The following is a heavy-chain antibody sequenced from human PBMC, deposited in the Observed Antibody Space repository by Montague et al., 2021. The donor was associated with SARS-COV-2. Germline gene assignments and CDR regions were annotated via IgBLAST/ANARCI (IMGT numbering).Heavy chain of an antibody. CDR1: DGSFSDYS. CDR3: ARGRQHINMVVVVVTGGEYYFDF. J-gene: IGHJ4*02. V-gene: IGHV4-34*01. CDR2: INRRGST. Sequence: SETLSLTCAVYDGSFSDYSWTWIRQPPGKGLEWIGEINRRGSTNYNPSLKSRVTISVDTSKNQFSLKMTSVTAADTAVYYCARGRQHINMVVVVVTGGEYYFDFWGQGTLVAASS. D-gene: IGHD3-22*01.